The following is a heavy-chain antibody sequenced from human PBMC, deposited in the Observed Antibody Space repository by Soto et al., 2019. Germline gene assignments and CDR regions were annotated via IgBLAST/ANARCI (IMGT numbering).Heavy chain of an antibody. CDR2: ISGYNENT. J-gene: IGHJ4*02. CDR3: ARDVWGTAAAGSYYWDY. CDR1: GYSFSNYG. V-gene: IGHV1-18*01. Sequence: ASVKVSCKTSGYSFSNYGVAWVRQAPGQGLEWMGWISGYNENTNSAQHLQDRITMTTDTFMSTAYTELRSLRSDDTAIYYCARDVWGTAAAGSYYWDYWGQGILVTVSS. D-gene: IGHD6-25*01.